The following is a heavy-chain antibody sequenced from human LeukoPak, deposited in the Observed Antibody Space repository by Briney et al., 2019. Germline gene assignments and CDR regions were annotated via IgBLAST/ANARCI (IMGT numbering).Heavy chain of an antibody. Sequence: QSGGSLRLSCAASGFTVSSNSMTWVRQAPGKGLEWVSVIYSGGSTYYADSVKGRFTISRDNSKNTLYLQMNSLRAEDTAVYYCARPHLTYCSSTSCYYFDYWGQGTLVTVSS. D-gene: IGHD2-2*01. V-gene: IGHV3-66*04. CDR2: IYSGGST. CDR1: GFTVSSNS. J-gene: IGHJ4*02. CDR3: ARPHLTYCSSTSCYYFDY.